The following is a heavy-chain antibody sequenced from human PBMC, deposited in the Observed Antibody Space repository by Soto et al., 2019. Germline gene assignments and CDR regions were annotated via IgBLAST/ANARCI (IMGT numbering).Heavy chain of an antibody. CDR2: IKHDGNER. CDR3: AREITTGWYGNFDY. V-gene: IGHV3-7*01. Sequence: GGSLRLSCAASGFTFSTYWMSWVRQAPGKGLEWVANIKHDGNERHYVDSVKGRFTISRDNAETSVYLQMNSLRAEDTAIYFCAREITTGWYGNFDYWGQGILVTVSS. D-gene: IGHD6-19*01. J-gene: IGHJ4*02. CDR1: GFTFSTYW.